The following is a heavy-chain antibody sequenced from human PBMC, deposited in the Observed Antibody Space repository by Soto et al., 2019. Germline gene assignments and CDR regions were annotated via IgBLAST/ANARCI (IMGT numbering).Heavy chain of an antibody. CDR1: GFIFRSHG. V-gene: IGHV3-30*18. Sequence: QVQLVESGGGVVQPGKSLRLSCAVSGFIFRSHGMHWVRQAPGKGLEWLAVISNDGNTKYYADSVKGRFTLSRDNSKDTLDLQMTTLRPEDTAAYYCAKDREDTAMTFDYWGQGTLVIVSS. CDR3: AKDREDTAMTFDY. CDR2: ISNDGNTK. J-gene: IGHJ4*02. D-gene: IGHD5-18*01.